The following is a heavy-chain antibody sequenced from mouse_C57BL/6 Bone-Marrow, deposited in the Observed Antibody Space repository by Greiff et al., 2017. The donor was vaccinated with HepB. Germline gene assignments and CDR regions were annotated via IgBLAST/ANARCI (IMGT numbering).Heavy chain of an antibody. V-gene: IGHV1-54*01. CDR2: INPGSGGT. D-gene: IGHD1-1*01. CDR1: GYAFTNYL. J-gene: IGHJ3*01. Sequence: VKLQESGAELVRPGTSVKVSCKASGYAFTNYLIEWVKQRPGQGLEWIGVINPGSGGTNYNEKFKGKATLTADKSSSTAYMQLSSLTSEDSAVYFCARSLFITTEGFAYWGQGTLVTVSA. CDR3: ARSLFITTEGFAY.